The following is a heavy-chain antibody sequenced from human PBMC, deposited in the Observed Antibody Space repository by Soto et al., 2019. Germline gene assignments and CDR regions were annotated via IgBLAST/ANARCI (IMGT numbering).Heavy chain of an antibody. CDR1: GFTFRTYG. CDR3: AKVIRADSTSSNFYYYSGLDV. J-gene: IGHJ6*02. CDR2: ISNTGINK. Sequence: QVQLVESGGGVVQPGRSLRLSCAASGFTFRTYGMHWVRQAPGKGQEWLAVISNTGINKYYADSVKGRFTISRDNSRDTLFLQMNSLRGEDTAIYYCAKVIRADSTSSNFYYYSGLDVWGQGTTVTVSS. V-gene: IGHV3-30*18. D-gene: IGHD6-6*01.